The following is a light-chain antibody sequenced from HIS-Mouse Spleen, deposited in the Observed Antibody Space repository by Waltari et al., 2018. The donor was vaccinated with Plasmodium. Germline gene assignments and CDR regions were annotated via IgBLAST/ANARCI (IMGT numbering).Light chain of an antibody. CDR2: EVS. CDR1: SRDVGGYNY. CDR3: SSYAGSNNLV. J-gene: IGLJ2*01. Sequence: QSALTQPPSASGSPGQSVTISCPGTSRDVGGYNYVSWYQQHPGKAPKLMIYEVSKRPSGVPDRFSGSKSGNTASLTVSGLQAEDEDDYYCSSYAGSNNLVFGGGTKLTVL. V-gene: IGLV2-8*01.